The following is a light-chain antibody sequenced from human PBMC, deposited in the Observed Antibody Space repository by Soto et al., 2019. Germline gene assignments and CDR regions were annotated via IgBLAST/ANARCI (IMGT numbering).Light chain of an antibody. J-gene: IGKJ5*01. Sequence: EIVLTQSPGTLSLSPGERATLSCGASESVSTNLAWYQQKAGQSPRLLIYGASTRATGIPDRFSGSGSGTDFTLTISRLEPEDFAVYYCQQYGSSITFGQGTRLEI. V-gene: IGKV3-20*01. CDR3: QQYGSSIT. CDR1: ESVSTN. CDR2: GAS.